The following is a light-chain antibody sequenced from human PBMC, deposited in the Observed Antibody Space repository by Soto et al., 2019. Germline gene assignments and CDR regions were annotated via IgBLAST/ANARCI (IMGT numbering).Light chain of an antibody. J-gene: IGLJ2*01. CDR1: SSNIGSYT. CDR3: AACDDSLNGPV. V-gene: IGLV1-44*01. CDR2: SNN. Sequence: QSVLTQPPSASGTPGQRVTISCSGSSSNIGSYTVNWYQQLPGTAPKLLIYSNNQRPSGVPDRFSGSKSGTSASLAIRGLQSEDEIDYYCAACDDSLNGPVFGGGTKLTVL.